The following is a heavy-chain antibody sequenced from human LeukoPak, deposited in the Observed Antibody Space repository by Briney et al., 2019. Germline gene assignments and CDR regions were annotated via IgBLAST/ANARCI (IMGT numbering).Heavy chain of an antibody. J-gene: IGHJ4*02. Sequence: ASVKVSCKASGGTFGSYAISWVRQAPGQGLEWMGGIIPIFGTANYAQKFQGRVTITTDESTSTAYMELSSLRSEDTAVYYCARNDDFWSGTVVGWGQGTLVTVSS. CDR2: IIPIFGTA. D-gene: IGHD3-3*01. CDR1: GGTFGSYA. V-gene: IGHV1-69*05. CDR3: ARNDDFWSGTVVG.